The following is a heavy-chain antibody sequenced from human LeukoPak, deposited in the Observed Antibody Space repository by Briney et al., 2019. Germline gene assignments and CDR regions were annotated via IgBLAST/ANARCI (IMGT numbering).Heavy chain of an antibody. CDR2: IKQDGSEK. Sequence: GGSLRLSCAASGFTFGSYWMTWVRQAPGKGPEWVANIKQDGSEKYYVDSVKGRFTISRDNAKNSLYLQMNSLRAEDTAVFYCARGHCSSTSCPPVYYAMDVWGQGTTVTVSS. CDR3: ARGHCSSTSCPPVYYAMDV. J-gene: IGHJ6*02. V-gene: IGHV3-7*01. D-gene: IGHD2-2*01. CDR1: GFTFGSYW.